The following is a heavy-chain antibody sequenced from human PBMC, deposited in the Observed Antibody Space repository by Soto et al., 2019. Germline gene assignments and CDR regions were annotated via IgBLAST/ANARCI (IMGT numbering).Heavy chain of an antibody. D-gene: IGHD3-10*01. CDR3: ARARLSRSWWFDP. Sequence: QVQLQESGPGLVKPSETLSLTCTVSGGSISSYYWSWIRQPPGKGLEWIGYIYYSGSTNYHPSVKSRVTISVDTSKNQFSLKLSSVTAADTAVYYCARARLSRSWWFDPWGQGTLVTVSS. CDR2: IYYSGST. J-gene: IGHJ5*02. CDR1: GGSISSYY. V-gene: IGHV4-59*01.